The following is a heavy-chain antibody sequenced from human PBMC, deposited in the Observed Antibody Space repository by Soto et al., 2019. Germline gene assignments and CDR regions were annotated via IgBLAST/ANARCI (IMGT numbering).Heavy chain of an antibody. V-gene: IGHV1-46*01. CDR1: GDTFTNYY. CDR2: IHYSGASP. J-gene: IGHJ4*02. D-gene: IGHD1-26*01. CDR3: ARGGQDLATIGRCDY. Sequence: GASVKVSCKTSGDTFTNYYMHWVRQAPGQGLEWMGVIHYSGASPNYAQKFQGRVNMASDTSTSTVYVELSSLTSEDTAVYYCARGGQDLATIGRCDYWGQGTLGTVSS.